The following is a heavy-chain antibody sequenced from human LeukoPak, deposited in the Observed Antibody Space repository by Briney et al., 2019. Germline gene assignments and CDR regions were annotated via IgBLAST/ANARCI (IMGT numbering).Heavy chain of an antibody. Sequence: PGRSLRLSCAASGFTFSSYAMSWVRQAPGKGLEWVSAISGSGGSTYYADSVKGRFTISRDNSKNTLYLQMNSLRAEDTAVYYCAKGDQWELLRSLFDYWGQGTLVTVSS. CDR3: AKGDQWELLRSLFDY. CDR1: GFTFSSYA. CDR2: ISGSGGST. D-gene: IGHD1-26*01. V-gene: IGHV3-23*01. J-gene: IGHJ4*02.